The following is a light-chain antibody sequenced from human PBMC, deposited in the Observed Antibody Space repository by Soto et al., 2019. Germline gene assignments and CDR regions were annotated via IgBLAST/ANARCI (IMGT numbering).Light chain of an antibody. Sequence: EIVMTQSPATLSVSPGERVTLSCRASQSVRSNLAWYQQKPGQTPRLLMYGASTRATGLPARFSGSGSGTQFTLTISSLQSEDFAVYYCQQYNNWPITFGQGTRLEIK. J-gene: IGKJ5*01. CDR3: QQYNNWPIT. CDR2: GAS. V-gene: IGKV3-15*01. CDR1: QSVRSN.